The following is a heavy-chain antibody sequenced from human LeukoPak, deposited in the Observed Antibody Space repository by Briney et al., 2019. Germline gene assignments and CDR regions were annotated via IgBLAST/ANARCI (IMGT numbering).Heavy chain of an antibody. CDR3: ADGKWFDP. J-gene: IGHJ5*02. D-gene: IGHD1-14*01. V-gene: IGHV4-34*01. CDR2: INHSGIT. Sequence: SQTLSLTCAVYGASFSDYYWSWIRHHPGKGLEWIGDINHSGITNYNPSLKSRVTISVDTSKHQFSMKLTSVTAADTAIYYCADGKWFDPWGQGTLVTVSS. CDR1: GASFSDYY.